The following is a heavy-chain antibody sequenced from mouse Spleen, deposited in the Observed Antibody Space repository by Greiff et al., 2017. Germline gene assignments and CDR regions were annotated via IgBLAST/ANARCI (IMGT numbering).Heavy chain of an antibody. V-gene: IGHV2-5*01. CDR1: GFSLTSYG. J-gene: IGHJ4*01. CDR3: AKRDYDGGAMDY. Sequence: VKLVESGPGLVQPSQSLSITCTVSGFSLTSYGVHWVRQSPGKGLEWLGVIWRGGSTDYNAAFMSRLSITKDNSKSQVFFKMNSLQADDTAIYYCAKRDYDGGAMDYWGQGTSVTVSS. D-gene: IGHD2-4*01. CDR2: IWRGGST.